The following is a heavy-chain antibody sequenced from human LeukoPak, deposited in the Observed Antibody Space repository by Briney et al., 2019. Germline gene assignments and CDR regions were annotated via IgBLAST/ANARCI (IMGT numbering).Heavy chain of an antibody. Sequence: SETLSLTCTVSGDSMNNFYWTWIRQPPGKGLEWIGHIFYTGSTSYSPSLESRVAISLDTSKKQFSLKLTSVTAADTAVYYCARHRRLDPWGQGTLVTVSS. D-gene: IGHD6-25*01. CDR3: ARHRRLDP. CDR2: IFYTGST. V-gene: IGHV4-59*08. CDR1: GDSMNNFY. J-gene: IGHJ5*02.